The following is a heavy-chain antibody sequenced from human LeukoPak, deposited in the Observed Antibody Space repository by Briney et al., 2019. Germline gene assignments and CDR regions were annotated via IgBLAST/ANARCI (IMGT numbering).Heavy chain of an antibody. D-gene: IGHD4-23*01. J-gene: IGHJ4*02. CDR3: ARDPGVGYGGNSGDY. V-gene: IGHV4-61*02. CDR2: IYTSGST. CDR1: GGSISSGSYY. Sequence: NPSQTLSLTCTVSGGSISSGSYYWSWIRQPAGKGLEWIGRIYTSGSTNYNPSLKSRVTISVDTSKNQFSLKLSSVTAADTAVYYCARDPGVGYGGNSGDYWGQGTLVTVSS.